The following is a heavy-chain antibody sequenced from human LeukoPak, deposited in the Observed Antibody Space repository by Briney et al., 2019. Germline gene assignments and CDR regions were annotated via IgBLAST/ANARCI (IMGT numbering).Heavy chain of an antibody. J-gene: IGHJ4*02. CDR1: GLTFSGYA. Sequence: GGSLRLSCAASGLTFSGYAMHWVRQASGKGLEWVGRIRSKANSYATAYAASVKGRFTISRDDSKNTAYLQMNSLKTEDTAVYYCTRHRAYYDSSGSDYWGQGTLVTVSS. V-gene: IGHV3-73*01. CDR2: IRSKANSYAT. D-gene: IGHD3-22*01. CDR3: TRHRAYYDSSGSDY.